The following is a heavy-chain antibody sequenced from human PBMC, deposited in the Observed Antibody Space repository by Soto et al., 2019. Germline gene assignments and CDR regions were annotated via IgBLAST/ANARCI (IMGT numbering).Heavy chain of an antibody. Sequence: VQLVESGGGLVQPGGSLRLSCAASGFLFNTYWMFWVRQAPRKGLLWVSRIKSDGSSTNYADSVKGRFTISRDNAKNTLYLEMTSLRAEDTAVYYCAIEGGDYNYLDYWGQGILVTVSS. J-gene: IGHJ4*02. V-gene: IGHV3-74*01. CDR2: IKSDGSST. CDR3: AIEGGDYNYLDY. D-gene: IGHD3-9*01. CDR1: GFLFNTYW.